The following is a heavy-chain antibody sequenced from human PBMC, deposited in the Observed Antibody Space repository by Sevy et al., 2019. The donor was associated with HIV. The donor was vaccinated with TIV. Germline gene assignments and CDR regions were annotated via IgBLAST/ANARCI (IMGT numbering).Heavy chain of an antibody. CDR2: IYYSGST. J-gene: IGHJ5*02. V-gene: IGHV4-39*01. CDR3: ARNGIVVVPAAIPGWFDP. D-gene: IGHD2-2*02. Sequence: SETLSLTCTVSGGSISSSSYYWGWIRQPPGKGLEWIGSIYYSGSTYYNPSLKSRVTISVDTSKNQFPLKLSSVTAADTAVYYCARNGIVVVPAAIPGWFDPWGQGTLVTVSS. CDR1: GGSISSSSYY.